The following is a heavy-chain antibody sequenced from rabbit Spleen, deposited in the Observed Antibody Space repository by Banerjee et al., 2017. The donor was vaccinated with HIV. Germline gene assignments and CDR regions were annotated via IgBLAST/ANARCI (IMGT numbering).Heavy chain of an antibody. CDR1: GFSFSSSDY. D-gene: IGHD1-1*01. CDR2: IAGSSSGFT. Sequence: QSLEESGGDLVKPGASLTLTCTASGFSFSSSDYMCWVRQAPGKGLEWIACIAGSSSGFTYSATWAKGRFTCSKTPSTTVTLQMTSLTAADTATYFCARNYVNAFDPWGQGTLVTVS. V-gene: IGHV1S40*01. J-gene: IGHJ2*01. CDR3: ARNYVNAFDP.